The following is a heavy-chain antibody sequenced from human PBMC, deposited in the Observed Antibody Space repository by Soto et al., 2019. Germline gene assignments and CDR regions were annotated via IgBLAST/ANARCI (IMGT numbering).Heavy chain of an antibody. D-gene: IGHD3-9*01. Sequence: TSVKVSCKASGYTFTSYGISWVRQAPGQGLEWMGWISAYNGSTNYAQKLQGRVTMTTDTSTSTAYMELRSLRSDDTAVYYCAIHVLRYFDWLSTFDYWGQGTLVTVSS. CDR2: ISAYNGST. V-gene: IGHV1-18*01. CDR1: GYTFTSYG. CDR3: AIHVLRYFDWLSTFDY. J-gene: IGHJ4*02.